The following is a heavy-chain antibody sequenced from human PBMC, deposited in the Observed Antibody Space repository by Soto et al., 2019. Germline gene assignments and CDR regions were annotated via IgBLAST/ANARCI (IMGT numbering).Heavy chain of an antibody. J-gene: IGHJ4*02. D-gene: IGHD2-21*02. CDR2: ISDDGINK. Sequence: QVQLVESGGGVVQPGRSLRLSCSASGFTFSDYALHWVRQAPGKGLEWVAVISDDGINKYIADSVKGRFIISRDNSKNTVFLQMSSLGLEDTDIYYCARRLTASVTAMGYWGQGTLVTVS. CDR3: ARRLTASVTAMGY. CDR1: GFTFSDYA. V-gene: IGHV3-30-3*01.